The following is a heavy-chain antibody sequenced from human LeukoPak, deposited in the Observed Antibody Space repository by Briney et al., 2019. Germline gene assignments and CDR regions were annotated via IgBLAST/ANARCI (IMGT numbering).Heavy chain of an antibody. D-gene: IGHD6-13*01. J-gene: IGHJ6*03. Sequence: GGSLRLSCAASGFTFSSYGMHWVRQAPGKGLEWVAFIRYDGSNKYYADSVKGRFTIPRDNSKNTLYLQMNSLRAEDTAVYYCARVKGGIAAASGYMDVWGKGTTVTVSS. CDR1: GFTFSSYG. V-gene: IGHV3-30*02. CDR2: IRYDGSNK. CDR3: ARVKGGIAAASGYMDV.